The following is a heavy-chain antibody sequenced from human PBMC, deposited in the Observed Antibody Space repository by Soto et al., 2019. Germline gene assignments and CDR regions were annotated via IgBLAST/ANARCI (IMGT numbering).Heavy chain of an antibody. V-gene: IGHV3-23*01. CDR2: VNANGGGP. D-gene: IGHD3-16*01. CDR1: GFTFSSYA. CDR3: AKDFTWGPGGWFDS. Sequence: PGGSLRLSCAASGFTFSSYAMSWVRQASGNGLEWVSAVNANGGGPLYSQSVRGRFTISRDNSKKTLYLQMNSLRVEDTAIYFCAKDFTWGPGGWFDSWGQGILVTVSS. J-gene: IGHJ5*01.